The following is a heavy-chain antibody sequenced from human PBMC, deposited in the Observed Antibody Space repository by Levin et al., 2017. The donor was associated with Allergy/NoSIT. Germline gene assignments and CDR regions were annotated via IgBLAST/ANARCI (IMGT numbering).Heavy chain of an antibody. D-gene: IGHD6-13*01. J-gene: IGHJ5*02. V-gene: IGHV6-1*01. CDR3: AAAATGTGAGNWFVP. CDR2: TYYRSQWYY. Sequence: KPSETLSLTCAISGDSVSSNRAAWNWIRQSPSRGLEWLGRTYYRSQWYYDYATSLKGRIVINPDTSKNQFSLQLNSVTPDDTATYYCAAAATGTGAGNWFVPWGQGTLVTVSS. CDR1: GDSVSSNRAA.